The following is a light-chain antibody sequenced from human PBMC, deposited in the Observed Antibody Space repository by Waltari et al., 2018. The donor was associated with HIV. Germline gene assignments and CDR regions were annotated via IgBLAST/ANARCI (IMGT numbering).Light chain of an antibody. Sequence: QSVLTQPPSVSGAPGQGGTISCTGSSSNIGAGYDVHWYQQLPGTAPNLLIYGNSNRPSGVPDRFSGSKSGTSASLAITGLQAEDEADYYCQSYDSSLSAWVFVGGTRLTVL. J-gene: IGLJ3*02. CDR3: QSYDSSLSAWV. CDR2: GNS. CDR1: SSNIGAGYD. V-gene: IGLV1-40*01.